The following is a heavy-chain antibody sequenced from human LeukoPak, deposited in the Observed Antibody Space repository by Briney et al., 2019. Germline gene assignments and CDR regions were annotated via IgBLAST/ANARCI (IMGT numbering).Heavy chain of an antibody. Sequence: GGSLRLSCAASGFTFSRYGMHWVRQAPGKRLEWVAVISYGGRNKYYEDSVKGRFTISRDNSKNTLYLQMNSLRAEDTAVYYCARGLTGGDPVWGQGTLVTVSS. CDR3: ARGLTGGDPV. V-gene: IGHV3-30*03. CDR2: ISYGGRNK. CDR1: GFTFSRYG. D-gene: IGHD7-27*01. J-gene: IGHJ4*02.